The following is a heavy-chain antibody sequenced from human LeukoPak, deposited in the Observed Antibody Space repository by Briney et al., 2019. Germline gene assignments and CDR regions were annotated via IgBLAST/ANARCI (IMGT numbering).Heavy chain of an antibody. CDR3: ATDPLWFGEANPDDGMDV. D-gene: IGHD3-10*01. Sequence: ASVKVTCKVSGYTLTELSMHWVRQAPGKGLEWMGGFDPEDSETIYAQKFQGRVTMTEDTSTDTAYMELSSLRSEDTAVYYCATDPLWFGEANPDDGMDVWGQGTTVTVSS. V-gene: IGHV1-24*01. J-gene: IGHJ6*02. CDR1: GYTLTELS. CDR2: FDPEDSET.